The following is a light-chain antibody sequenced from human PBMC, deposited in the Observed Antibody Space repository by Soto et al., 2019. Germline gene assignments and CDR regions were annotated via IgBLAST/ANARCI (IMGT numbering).Light chain of an antibody. CDR1: QSLLHSNGYNY. CDR3: MQNLRTPPT. V-gene: IGKV2-28*01. J-gene: IGKJ1*01. CDR2: LGS. Sequence: DIVMTQSPLSLPVTPGEPASISCRSSQSLLHSNGYNYLDWYLQKPGQSPQLLIYLGSNRASGVPDRFSGSGSGTDFTLKISRVGAEDFGVYYCMQNLRTPPTFGQGTKVEIK.